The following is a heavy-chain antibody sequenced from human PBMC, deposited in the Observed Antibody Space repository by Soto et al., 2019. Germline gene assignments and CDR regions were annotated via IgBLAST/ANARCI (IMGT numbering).Heavy chain of an antibody. CDR3: ADGGRYPYY. V-gene: IGHV3-23*01. CDR2: TSAGGDGT. J-gene: IGHJ4*02. Sequence: GGSLRPSCAASGFSFRSYAMGWVRQAPGKGLNWVSSTSAGGDGTYYADSVKGRFTISRDNSKNTMYLQMTSLRADDTAVYYCADGGRYPYYWGPGTLVTVSS. CDR1: GFSFRSYA. D-gene: IGHD1-26*01.